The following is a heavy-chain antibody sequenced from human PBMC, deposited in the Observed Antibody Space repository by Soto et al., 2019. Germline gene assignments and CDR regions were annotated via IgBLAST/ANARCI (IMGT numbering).Heavy chain of an antibody. CDR1: GFTFSSYW. D-gene: IGHD3-3*01. CDR2: INSDGSST. J-gene: IGHJ6*03. Sequence: GGSLRLSCAASGFTFSSYWMHWVRQAPGKGLVWVSRINSDGSSTSYADSVKGRLTISRDNAKNTLYLQMNSLRAEDTALYYCARVGSPLPYYDFWSGYYKEGEYYYYMDVWGKGTTVTVSS. V-gene: IGHV3-74*01. CDR3: ARVGSPLPYYDFWSGYYKEGEYYYYMDV.